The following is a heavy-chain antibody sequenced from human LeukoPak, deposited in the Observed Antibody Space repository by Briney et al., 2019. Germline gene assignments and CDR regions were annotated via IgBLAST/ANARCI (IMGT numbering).Heavy chain of an antibody. CDR3: ARWSAVAGWFADRNAFDI. Sequence: PSETLSPTCTVSGGSISSSSYYWGWIRQPPGKGLEWIGSIYYSGSTYYNPSLKSRVTISVDTSKNQFSLKLSSVTAADTAVYYCARWSAVAGWFADRNAFDIWGQGTMVTVSS. CDR1: GGSISSSSYY. D-gene: IGHD6-19*01. V-gene: IGHV4-39*07. CDR2: IYYSGST. J-gene: IGHJ3*02.